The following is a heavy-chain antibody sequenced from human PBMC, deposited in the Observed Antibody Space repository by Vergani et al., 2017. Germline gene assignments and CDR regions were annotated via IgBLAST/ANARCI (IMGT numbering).Heavy chain of an antibody. J-gene: IGHJ6*02. D-gene: IGHD5-18*01. CDR3: ARIGGYSYDRGGVGGV. V-gene: IGHV5-10-1*01. CDR1: GYSFTSYW. CDR2: IDPSDSYT. Sequence: EVQLVQSGAAVKKPGESLRISCKGSGYSFTSYWISWVRQMPGKGLEWMGRIDPSDSYTNYSPSFQGHVTISADKSISTAYLQWSSLKASDTAMYYCARIGGYSYDRGGVGGVWGQGTTVTVSS.